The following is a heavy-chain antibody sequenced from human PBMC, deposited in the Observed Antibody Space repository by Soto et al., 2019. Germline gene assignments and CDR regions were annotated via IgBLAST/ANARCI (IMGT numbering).Heavy chain of an antibody. J-gene: IGHJ1*01. CDR2: ISYDGSNK. D-gene: IGHD2-15*01. CDR3: ARDGHPGYGGNRAEYFQH. Sequence: GGSLRLSCAASGFTFSSYAMHWVRQAPGKGLEWEAVISYDGSNKYYADSVKGRFTISRDNSKNTLYLQMNSLRAEDTAVYFCARDGHPGYGGNRAEYFQHWGQGTLVTVSS. CDR1: GFTFSSYA. V-gene: IGHV3-30*04.